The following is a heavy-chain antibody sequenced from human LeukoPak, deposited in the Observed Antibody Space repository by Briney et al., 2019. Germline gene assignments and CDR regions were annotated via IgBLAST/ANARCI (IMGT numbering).Heavy chain of an antibody. V-gene: IGHV3-64*02. CDR3: ARGGWQYAFDI. CDR2: ISGNGHGT. J-gene: IGHJ3*02. D-gene: IGHD2-15*01. Sequence: GGSLRLSCAASGLSFSSHAMHWVRQAPGKGLEYVSAISGNGHGTWYGDSVKGRFSISRDNSEQMLYLQMGSLRAEDTAVYYCARGGWQYAFDIWGQGTMVTVSS. CDR1: GLSFSSHA.